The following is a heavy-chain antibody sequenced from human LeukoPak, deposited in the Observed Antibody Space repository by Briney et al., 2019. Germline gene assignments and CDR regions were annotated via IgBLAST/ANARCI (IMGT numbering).Heavy chain of an antibody. V-gene: IGHV3-23*01. CDR1: GFTFSSYA. D-gene: IGHD6-13*01. J-gene: IGHJ4*02. CDR2: FSGSGGST. Sequence: PGGSLRLSCAASGFTFSSYAMSWVRQAPGKGLEWVSSFSGSGGSTYYADSVKGRFTISRDNSKNTLYLQMSSLRAEDTAVYYCAKLPGRSSRHSYFDYWGQGTLVTLPT. CDR3: AKLPGRSSRHSYFDY.